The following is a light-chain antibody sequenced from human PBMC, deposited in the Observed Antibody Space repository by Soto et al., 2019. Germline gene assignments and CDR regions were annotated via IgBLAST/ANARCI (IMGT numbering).Light chain of an antibody. J-gene: IGKJ4*01. CDR3: QQYNNWPRT. V-gene: IGKV3-15*01. CDR1: QSVGSN. Sequence: EILMTQSPATLSVSPGERATLSCRASQSVGSNLAWYQQKPGQAPRLLIYGASTRATGIPARFSGSGSGTEFTLTISRLQFEDFAVYYCQQYNNWPRTIGGGTKVESK. CDR2: GAS.